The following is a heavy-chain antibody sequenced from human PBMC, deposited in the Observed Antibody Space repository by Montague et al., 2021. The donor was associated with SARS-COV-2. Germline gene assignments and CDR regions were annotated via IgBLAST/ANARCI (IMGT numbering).Heavy chain of an antibody. CDR3: ARLEAGDCSGGSCYSSWFDP. V-gene: IGHV4-61*02. CDR1: GGSISSGSYY. D-gene: IGHD2-15*01. Sequence: TRSLTCTVPGGSISSGSYYWSWIRQPAGKGLEWIGRIYTSGSTNYNPSLKSRVTISVDTSKNQFSLKLSSVTAADTAVYYCARLEAGDCSGGSCYSSWFDPWGQGTLVTVSS. CDR2: IYTSGST. J-gene: IGHJ5*02.